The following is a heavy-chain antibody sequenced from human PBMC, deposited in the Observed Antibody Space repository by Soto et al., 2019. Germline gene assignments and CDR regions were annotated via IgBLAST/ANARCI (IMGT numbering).Heavy chain of an antibody. Sequence: GGSLRLSCSVFGFTFSDSYMHWVRQTPEKGLQYVSSISENGDITYYPDSVKGRFTISRDNSKSTVYLQMSSLRIEDTGVYYCVKDRFVDYWGQGVLVTVSS. J-gene: IGHJ4*02. CDR3: VKDRFVDY. CDR1: GFTFSDSY. CDR2: ISENGDIT. V-gene: IGHV3-64D*06.